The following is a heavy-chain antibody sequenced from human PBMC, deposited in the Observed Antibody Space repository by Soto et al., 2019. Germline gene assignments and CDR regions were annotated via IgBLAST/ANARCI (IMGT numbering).Heavy chain of an antibody. V-gene: IGHV4-30-4*01. J-gene: IGHJ4*02. Sequence: SETLSLTCTVSGSSISDEYHWTWIRQSPAKGLEWIGYISYTGTTYYNPSLKSRVTISGDTSKNQFSLRMASVTAADTAVYYRARQPTVTTTRRFFDSWGQGSLVTVYS. CDR1: GSSISDEYH. CDR2: ISYTGTT. CDR3: ARQPTVTTTRRFFDS. D-gene: IGHD4-17*01.